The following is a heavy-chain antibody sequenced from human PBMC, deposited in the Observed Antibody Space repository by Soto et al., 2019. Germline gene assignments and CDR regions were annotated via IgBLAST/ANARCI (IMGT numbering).Heavy chain of an antibody. J-gene: IGHJ4*02. CDR3: ARSATYYYDSSGYSPLDY. CDR1: GFTFSSYG. D-gene: IGHD3-22*01. Sequence: PGGSRRLSCAASGFTFSSYGMHWFRQAPGKGLEWVAVIWYDGSNKYYADSVKGRFTISRDNSKNTLYLQMNSLRDEDTAVYYCARSATYYYDSSGYSPLDYWGQGTLVTVSS. CDR2: IWYDGSNK. V-gene: IGHV3-33*01.